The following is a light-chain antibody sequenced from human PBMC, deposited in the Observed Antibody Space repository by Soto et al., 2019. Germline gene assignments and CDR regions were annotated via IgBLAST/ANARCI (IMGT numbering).Light chain of an antibody. CDR1: QDIRNF. Sequence: DIQMTQSPTSLSTSVGDRVTITCRASQDIRNFVAWYQQKPGKAPKLLIYAASTLQLGVPSRFSGSGSATDFTLTIKSLQSEDVATYSCQQDSSVPVFGAGTKVEIK. J-gene: IGKJ3*01. CDR3: QQDSSVPV. CDR2: AAS. V-gene: IGKV1-27*01.